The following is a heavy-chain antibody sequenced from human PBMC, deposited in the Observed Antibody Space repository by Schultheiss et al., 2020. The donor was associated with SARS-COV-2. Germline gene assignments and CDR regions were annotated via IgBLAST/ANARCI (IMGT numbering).Heavy chain of an antibody. V-gene: IGHV3-11*06. CDR3: ARDGDYYDSSGSIDY. CDR1: GFTFSDYY. Sequence: GGSLRLSCAASGFTFSDYYMSWIRQAPGKGLEWVSSISSSSSYIYYADSVKGRFTISRDNAKNSLYLQMNSLRAEDTAVYYCARDGDYYDSSGSIDYWGQGTLVTVSS. J-gene: IGHJ4*02. D-gene: IGHD3-22*01. CDR2: ISSSSSYI.